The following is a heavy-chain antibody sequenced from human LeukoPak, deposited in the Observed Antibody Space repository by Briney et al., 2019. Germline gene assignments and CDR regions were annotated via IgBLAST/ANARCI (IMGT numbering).Heavy chain of an antibody. V-gene: IGHV1-2*02. CDR2: INPNSGGT. J-gene: IGHJ6*03. Sequence: ASVKVSCKASGYTFTGYYMHWVRQAPGQGLEWMGWINPNSGGTNYAQKFQGRVTMTRDTSISTAHMELSRLRSDDTAVYYCAAGKRAARNYYYYYYMDVWGKGTTVTVSS. CDR1: GYTFTGYY. D-gene: IGHD6-6*01. CDR3: AAGKRAARNYYYYYYMDV.